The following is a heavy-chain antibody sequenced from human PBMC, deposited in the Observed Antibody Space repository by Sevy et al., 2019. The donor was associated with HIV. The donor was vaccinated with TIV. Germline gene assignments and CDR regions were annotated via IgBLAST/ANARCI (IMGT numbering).Heavy chain of an antibody. D-gene: IGHD1-26*01. CDR3: TRERGTGLWERYSGSYYSTSYGMDV. CDR2: ISSSSSTI. Sequence: GGSLRLSCAASGFTFSSYSMNWVRQAPGKWLEWVSYISSSSSTIYYADSVKGRFTISRDNAKNSLYLQMNSLRDEDTAVYYCTRERGTGLWERYSGSYYSTSYGMDVWGQGTTVTVSS. J-gene: IGHJ6*02. V-gene: IGHV3-48*02. CDR1: GFTFSSYS.